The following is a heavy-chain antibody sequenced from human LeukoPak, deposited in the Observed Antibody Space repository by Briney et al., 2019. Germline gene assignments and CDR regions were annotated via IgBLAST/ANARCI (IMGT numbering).Heavy chain of an antibody. CDR1: GFTFSSYW. V-gene: IGHV3-7*01. Sequence: GGSLRLSCAASGFTFSSYWMSWVRQAPGKGLEGVANIKQDGSEKYYVDSVKGRFAISRDNAKNSLYLQMKSLRAEDTAVYYCARDALYSGYDTINYYYYYGMDVWGQGTTVTVSS. CDR2: IKQDGSEK. J-gene: IGHJ6*02. CDR3: ARDALYSGYDTINYYYYYGMDV. D-gene: IGHD5-12*01.